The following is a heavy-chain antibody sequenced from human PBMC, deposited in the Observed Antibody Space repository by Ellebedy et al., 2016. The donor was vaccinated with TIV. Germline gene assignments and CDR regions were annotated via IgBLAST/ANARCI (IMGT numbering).Heavy chain of an antibody. J-gene: IGHJ6*02. V-gene: IGHV1-24*01. CDR1: GYTLTELS. Sequence: ASVKVSCXVSGYTLTELSMHWVRQAPGKGLEWMGGFDPEDGETIYAQKFQGRVTMTEDTSTDTAYMELSSLRSEDTAVYYCGGGQWLAHVTYYYYGMDVWGQGTTVTVSS. CDR2: FDPEDGET. CDR3: GGGQWLAHVTYYYYGMDV. D-gene: IGHD6-19*01.